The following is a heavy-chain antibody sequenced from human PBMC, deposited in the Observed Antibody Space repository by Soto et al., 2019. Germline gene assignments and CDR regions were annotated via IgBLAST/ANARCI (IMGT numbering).Heavy chain of an antibody. CDR1: GFTVTYYA. CDR2: ISGIGGST. CDR3: ARGSSGYISSWYYFDY. V-gene: IGHV3-23*01. Sequence: GGSLRLSCAASGFTVTYYALSWVRQAPGKGLEWVATISGIGGSTYLADSVKGRLSISRDNSKNTVSLLMNSLRAEDTAVYFCARGSSGYISSWYYFDYWGRGTLVTVSS. J-gene: IGHJ4*02. D-gene: IGHD6-13*01.